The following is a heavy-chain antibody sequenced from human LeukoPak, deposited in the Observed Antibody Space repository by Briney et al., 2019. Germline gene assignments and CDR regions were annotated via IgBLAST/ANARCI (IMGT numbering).Heavy chain of an antibody. CDR1: GYTFTGYY. D-gene: IGHD4-23*01. CDR3: ARDNGMGYYGGSGYLDY. J-gene: IGHJ4*02. Sequence: GASVKVSCKASGYTFTGYYMHWVRQAPGQGLEWMGWLNPKRGGTNYAQKFQGRVTMTRDTSITTAYMELSRLTSDDTAVYYCARDNGMGYYGGSGYLDYWGQGTLVTVSS. V-gene: IGHV1-2*02. CDR2: LNPKRGGT.